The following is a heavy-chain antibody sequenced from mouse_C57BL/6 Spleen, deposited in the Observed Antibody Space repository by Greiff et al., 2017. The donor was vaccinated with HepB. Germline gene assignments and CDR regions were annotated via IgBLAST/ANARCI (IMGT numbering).Heavy chain of an antibody. V-gene: IGHV1-64*01. J-gene: IGHJ4*01. CDR2: IHPNSGST. Sequence: QVQLKESGPELVKPGASVKISCKASGYSFTSYYIHWVKQRPGQGLEWIGMIHPNSGSTNYNEKLKSKATLTVDKSSSTAYMQLSSLTSEDSAVYYCAREGREEGYYYAMDYWGQGTSVTVSS. CDR3: AREGREEGYYYAMDY. CDR1: GYSFTSYY.